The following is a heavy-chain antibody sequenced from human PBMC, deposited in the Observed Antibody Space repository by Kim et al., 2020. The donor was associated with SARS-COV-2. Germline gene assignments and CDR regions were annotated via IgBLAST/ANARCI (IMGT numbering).Heavy chain of an antibody. D-gene: IGHD4-17*01. J-gene: IGHJ4*02. CDR3: ARDASYGGDDY. CDR1: GGSISSGSYY. CDR2: IYTSGST. Sequence: SETLSLTCTVSGGSISSGSYYWSWIRQPAGKGLEWIGRIYTSGSTNYNPSLKSRVTISVDTSKNQFSLKLSSVTAADTAVYYCARDASYGGDDYWGQGTLVTVSS. V-gene: IGHV4-61*02.